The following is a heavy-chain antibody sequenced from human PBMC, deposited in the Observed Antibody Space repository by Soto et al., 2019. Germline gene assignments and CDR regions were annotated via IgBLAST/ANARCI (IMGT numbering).Heavy chain of an antibody. CDR2: ISSSSSTI. Sequence: GGSLRLSCAASGFFLSNYWMTWVRQAPGKGLVWVSYISSSSSTIYYADSVKGRFTISRDNAKNSLYLQMNSLRDEDTAVYYCARESRFLEWLSLNWFDPWGQGTLVTVSS. J-gene: IGHJ5*02. V-gene: IGHV3-48*02. D-gene: IGHD3-3*01. CDR3: ARESRFLEWLSLNWFDP. CDR1: GFFLSNYW.